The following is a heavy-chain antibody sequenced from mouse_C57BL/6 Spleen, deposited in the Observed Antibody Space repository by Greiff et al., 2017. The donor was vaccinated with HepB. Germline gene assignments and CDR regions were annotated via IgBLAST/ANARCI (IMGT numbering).Heavy chain of an antibody. J-gene: IGHJ2*01. Sequence: SGPVLVKPGASVKMSCKASGYTFTDYYMNWVKQSHGKSLEWIGVINPYNGGTSYNQKFKGKATLTVDKSSSTAYMELNSLTSEDSAVYYCARSSDYVLFDYWGQGTTLTVSS. CDR3: ARSSDYVLFDY. D-gene: IGHD2-4*01. CDR1: GYTFTDYY. V-gene: IGHV1-19*01. CDR2: INPYNGGT.